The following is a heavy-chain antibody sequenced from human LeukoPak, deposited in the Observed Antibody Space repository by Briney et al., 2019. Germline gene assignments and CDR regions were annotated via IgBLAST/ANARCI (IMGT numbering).Heavy chain of an antibody. CDR3: ARKTSLWELKGGLDY. V-gene: IGHV4-39*01. D-gene: IGHD1-26*01. CDR1: GGSLNSSSYY. J-gene: IGHJ4*02. Sequence: PSETLSLTCTVSGGSLNSSSYYWGWIRQPPGKGLEWIGRIYYSGSTYYNPTLKSRVTISVDTSKNQFSLKLSSVTAADTAVYYCARKTSLWELKGGLDYWGQGTLVTVSS. CDR2: IYYSGST.